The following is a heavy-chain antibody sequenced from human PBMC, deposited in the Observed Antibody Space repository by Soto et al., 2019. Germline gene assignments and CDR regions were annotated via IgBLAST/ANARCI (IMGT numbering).Heavy chain of an antibody. CDR1: GGSVSRCSYY. CDR3: ARGQKGGYGMDV. J-gene: IGHJ6*02. Sequence: SDTLSLTFTVSGGSVSRCSYYLSFMQQPPGKGLEWIGYIYYSGSTNYNPSLKSRVTISVDTSKNQFSLKLSSVTAADTAVYYCARGQKGGYGMDVWGQGTTVTVSS. D-gene: IGHD3-16*01. V-gene: IGHV4-61*01. CDR2: IYYSGST.